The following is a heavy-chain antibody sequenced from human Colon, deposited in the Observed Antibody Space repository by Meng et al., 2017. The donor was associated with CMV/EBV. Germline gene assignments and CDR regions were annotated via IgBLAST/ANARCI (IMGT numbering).Heavy chain of an antibody. V-gene: IGHV4-39*07. D-gene: IGHD3-10*01. CDR1: GCSISSSNYY. CDR3: AAYHGSATFHYNGIDY. Sequence: SETLSLTCTVSGCSISSSNYYWGWIRQAPGKGLEWIGSIYYSGSTYYNAALNSRVTISVDMSKSQFSLKLTSVTAADTAVYYCAAYHGSATFHYNGIDYWGQGTLVTVSS. J-gene: IGHJ4*02. CDR2: IYYSGST.